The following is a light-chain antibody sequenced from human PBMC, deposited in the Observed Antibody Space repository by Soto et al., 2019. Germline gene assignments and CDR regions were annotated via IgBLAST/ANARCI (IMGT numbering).Light chain of an antibody. CDR2: DAS. CDR1: QGISSF. CDR3: QQYHSYPAS. V-gene: IGKV1-16*01. Sequence: DIQMTQSPSSLSASVGDRVTITCRASQGISSFLAWFQQKPGKAPKSLIYDASTLQSGVSSRFSGSGSDTNFTLTISSLQPEDFATYYCQQYHSYPASFGQGTKVEIK. J-gene: IGKJ1*01.